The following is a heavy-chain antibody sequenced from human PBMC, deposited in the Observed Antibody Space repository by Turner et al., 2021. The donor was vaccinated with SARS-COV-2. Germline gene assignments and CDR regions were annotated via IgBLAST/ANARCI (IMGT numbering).Heavy chain of an antibody. Sequence: QVQLQESGPGLVKPSETLSLTCTASGGSISSYYWSWIRQPPGKGLEWIGSIYDSGSTNYNPSLKGRVSISVDTSKNQFSLKLTSVTAADTAVYYCARGRGGGGSSNNWFDPWGQGTLVIVSS. CDR3: ARGRGGGGSSNNWFDP. D-gene: IGHD2-15*01. CDR1: GGSISSYY. J-gene: IGHJ5*02. V-gene: IGHV4-59*01. CDR2: IYDSGST.